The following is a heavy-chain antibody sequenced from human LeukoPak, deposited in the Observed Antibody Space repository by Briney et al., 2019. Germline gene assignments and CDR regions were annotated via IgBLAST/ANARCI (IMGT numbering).Heavy chain of an antibody. CDR3: ARGTLGGSGRYYYYYMDV. D-gene: IGHD3-10*01. J-gene: IGHJ6*03. CDR2: ISGSGGST. V-gene: IGHV3-23*01. CDR1: GFTFSSYA. Sequence: GGSLRLSCAASGFTFSSYAMSWVRQAPGKGLEWVSTISGSGGSTYYADSVKGRFTISRDNSKNTLYLQMNGLRAEDTAVYYCARGTLGGSGRYYYYYMDVWGKGTTVTISS.